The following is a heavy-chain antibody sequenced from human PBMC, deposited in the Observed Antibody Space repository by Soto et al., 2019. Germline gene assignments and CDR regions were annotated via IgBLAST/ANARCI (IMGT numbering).Heavy chain of an antibody. V-gene: IGHV3-74*01. CDR2: INSDGSIT. J-gene: IGHJ4*02. D-gene: IGHD1-26*01. CDR3: ANFYSGSYSTY. CDR1: GFTLKYYL. Sequence: SGGSLRLSCTASGFTLKYYLMHWVRQAPGKGLVWVSRINSDGSITNYADSVKGRFTISRDNAKNTLYLEMNSLRAEDTAVYYCANFYSGSYSTYWGQGTLVNVSS.